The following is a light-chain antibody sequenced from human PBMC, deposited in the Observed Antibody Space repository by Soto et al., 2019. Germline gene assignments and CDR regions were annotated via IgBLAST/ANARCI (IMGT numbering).Light chain of an antibody. CDR2: SIN. V-gene: IGLV7-43*01. CDR1: TGAVTKGFS. Sequence: QAVVTQEPSLTVSPGGTVTLTCASSTGAVTKGFSPNWLQQRPGQPPRALIYSINKTRSWTPARFSGSLLGGKAALTLSGVQPEDEAVYYCLLWYGGAYVFGTGTKV. CDR3: LLWYGGAYV. J-gene: IGLJ1*01.